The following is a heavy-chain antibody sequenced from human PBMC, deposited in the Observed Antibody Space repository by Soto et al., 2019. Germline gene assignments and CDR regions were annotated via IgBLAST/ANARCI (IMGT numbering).Heavy chain of an antibody. CDR3: ARGAQIPSLRRYYYDY. D-gene: IGHD2-2*02. CDR1: GGPLSSGSYY. Sequence: SETLSLTCTVSGGPLSSGSYYWSWIRQPPGKGLEWIGHIYFTGATENNPSLKSRVSISLDSSRNEFSLKLTSVTAADTAVYYCARGAQIPSLRRYYYDYWGQGALVTVSS. J-gene: IGHJ4*02. V-gene: IGHV4-61*01. CDR2: IYFTGAT.